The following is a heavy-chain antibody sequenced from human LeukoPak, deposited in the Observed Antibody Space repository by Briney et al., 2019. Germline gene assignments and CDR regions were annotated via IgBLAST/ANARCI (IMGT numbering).Heavy chain of an antibody. CDR1: GGTFSSYA. V-gene: IGHV1-69*01. D-gene: IGHD3-22*01. J-gene: IGHJ4*02. CDR2: IIPIFGTA. CDR3: ARVGYPYYYDSSGYYYGRFDY. Sequence: SVKVSCKASGGTFSSYAISWVRQAPGQGLEWMGGIIPIFGTANYAQKFQGRVTITADESTSTAYMELSSLRSEDTAVYYCARVGYPYYYDSSGYYYGRFDYWGQGTLVTVSS.